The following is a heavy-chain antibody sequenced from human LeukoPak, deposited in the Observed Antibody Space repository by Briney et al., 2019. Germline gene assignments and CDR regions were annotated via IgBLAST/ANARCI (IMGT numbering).Heavy chain of an antibody. V-gene: IGHV3-23*01. Sequence: GGSLRLSCAASGFTFSSYAMSWVRQAPGKGLEWVSTISGSGGSTYYADSVKGRFTISRDNSKNTLYLQTNSLRAEDTAVYYCIGGGLQGIYWGQGTLVTVSS. CDR1: GFTFSSYA. J-gene: IGHJ4*02. CDR2: ISGSGGST. D-gene: IGHD5-24*01. CDR3: IGGGLQGIY.